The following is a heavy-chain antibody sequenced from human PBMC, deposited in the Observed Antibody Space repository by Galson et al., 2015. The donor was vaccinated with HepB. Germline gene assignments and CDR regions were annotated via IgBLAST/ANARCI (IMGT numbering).Heavy chain of an antibody. CDR1: GDSISSGGYY. Sequence: LSLTCTVSGDSISSGGYYWSWIRQHPGKGLEWIGYIYYSGSTYYNPSLKSRVTISVDTSKNQFSLKLSSVTAADTAVYYCARVGVNTYYDFWSGSDPYFYYFGMDVWGHGTTVTVSS. CDR2: IYYSGST. V-gene: IGHV4-31*03. D-gene: IGHD3-3*01. CDR3: ARVGVNTYYDFWSGSDPYFYYFGMDV. J-gene: IGHJ6*02.